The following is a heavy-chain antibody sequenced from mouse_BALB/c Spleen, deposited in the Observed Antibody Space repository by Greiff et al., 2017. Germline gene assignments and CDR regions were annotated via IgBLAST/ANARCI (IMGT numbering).Heavy chain of an antibody. D-gene: IGHD1-1*01. CDR3: ARRPYGSSPYFDY. Sequence: QVTLNVSGPGILQPSQTLSLTCSFSGFSLSTSGMGVSWIRQPSGKGLEWLAHIYWDDDKRYNPSLKSRLTNSKDTSSNQVFLKITSVDTADTATYYCARRPYGSSPYFDYWGQGTTLTVSS. V-gene: IGHV8-12*01. CDR1: GFSLSTSGMG. CDR2: IYWDDDK. J-gene: IGHJ2*01.